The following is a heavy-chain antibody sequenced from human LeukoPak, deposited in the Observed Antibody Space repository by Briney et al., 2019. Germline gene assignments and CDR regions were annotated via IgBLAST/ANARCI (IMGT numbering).Heavy chain of an antibody. CDR1: GGTISSYY. V-gene: IGHV4-59*01. J-gene: IGHJ4*02. CDR2: IYHSGNT. D-gene: IGHD1-14*01. CDR3: ARETPESLFDY. Sequence: PSETLSLTCTVSGGTISSYYWSWIRQPPGKGLEWIGYIYHSGNTNYNPPLKSRVTIAVDTSKNQFSLRLSSVTAADTAMYYCARETPESLFDYWGQGIQVTVSS.